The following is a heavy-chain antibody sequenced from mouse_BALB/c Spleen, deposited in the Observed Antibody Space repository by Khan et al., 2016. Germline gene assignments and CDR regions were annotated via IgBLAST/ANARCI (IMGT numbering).Heavy chain of an antibody. CDR3: ERWDMITTFAY. CDR2: INPNTGYT. D-gene: IGHD2-4*01. CDR1: GYTFTSYW. J-gene: IGHJ3*01. V-gene: IGHV1-7*01. Sequence: QVQLQQSGAELAKPGASVKMSCKASGYTFTSYWMHWVKQRPGQGLEWIGYINPNTGYTEFIQKFKDKATLTADKSSSTVYMQLSSLTSEDSAVYYCERWDMITTFAYWGQGTLVTVSA.